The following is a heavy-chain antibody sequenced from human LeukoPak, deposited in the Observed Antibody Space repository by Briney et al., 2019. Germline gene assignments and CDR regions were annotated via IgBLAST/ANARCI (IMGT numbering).Heavy chain of an antibody. CDR1: GFTFSSYA. J-gene: IGHJ4*02. CDR3: VRDSKWAFDY. Sequence: GGSLRLSCAASGFTFSSYAMSWVRQAPGKGLEWVSYINVGATTYADSVKGRFTISRDEAKNSLYHQMSSLRPEDTAIYYCVRDSKWAFDYWGQGTLVSVSS. V-gene: IGHV3-48*01. D-gene: IGHD1-26*01. CDR2: INVGAT.